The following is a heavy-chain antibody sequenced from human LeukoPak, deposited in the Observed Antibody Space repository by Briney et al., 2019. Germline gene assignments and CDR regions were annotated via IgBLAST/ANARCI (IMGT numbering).Heavy chain of an antibody. CDR2: ISWNSGSI. J-gene: IGHJ4*02. CDR3: ARDLRWLQLDY. D-gene: IGHD5-24*01. CDR1: GFTFDDYG. V-gene: IGHV3-9*01. Sequence: GGSLRLSCAPSGFTFDDYGMHWLRQAPGKGLECVSGISWNSGSIGYVDSVKGRFTISRDNAKNSLYLQMNSLRVEDTAVYYGARDLRWLQLDYWGQGTMVTVS.